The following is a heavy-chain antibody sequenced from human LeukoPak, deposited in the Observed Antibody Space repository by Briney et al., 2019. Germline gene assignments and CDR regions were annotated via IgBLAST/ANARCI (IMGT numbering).Heavy chain of an antibody. CDR3: ARGDSSSPDY. V-gene: IGHV4-4*02. Sequence: SETLSLTCAVSGGSISSSNWWSWVRQPPGKGLEWIGEIYHSGSTNYNPSLKSRVTISVDTSKNQFSLKLSSVTAADTAVYYCARGDSSSPDYWGQGTLVTVSS. CDR1: GGSISSSNW. CDR2: IYHSGST. D-gene: IGHD6-6*01. J-gene: IGHJ4*02.